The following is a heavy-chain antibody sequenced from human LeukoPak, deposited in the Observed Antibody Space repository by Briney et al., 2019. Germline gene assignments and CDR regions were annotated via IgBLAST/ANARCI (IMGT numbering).Heavy chain of an antibody. CDR3: AKVRVVGSSDAFDI. D-gene: IGHD2-2*01. Sequence: GGSLRLSCAASGFTFSSYWMSWVRQTPGKGLEWVANIQQDGSEKYYVDSEKGRFTISRDNAKNSLYLQMNSLRAEDTAVYYCAKVRVVGSSDAFDIWGQGTTVTVSS. V-gene: IGHV3-7*01. CDR2: IQQDGSEK. CDR1: GFTFSSYW. J-gene: IGHJ3*02.